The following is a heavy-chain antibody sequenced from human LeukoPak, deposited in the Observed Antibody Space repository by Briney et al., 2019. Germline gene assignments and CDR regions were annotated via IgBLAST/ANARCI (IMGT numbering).Heavy chain of an antibody. Sequence: GGSLRLSCAASGFTFSTYGMHWVRQAPGKRLEWVAVTWYDGSYKYYGDSVKGRFTISRDNAKNSLYLQMNSLRAEDTAVYYCARDPLATPFDYWGQGTLVTVSS. CDR3: ARDPLATPFDY. V-gene: IGHV3-33*01. J-gene: IGHJ4*02. CDR2: TWYDGSYK. CDR1: GFTFSTYG. D-gene: IGHD5-12*01.